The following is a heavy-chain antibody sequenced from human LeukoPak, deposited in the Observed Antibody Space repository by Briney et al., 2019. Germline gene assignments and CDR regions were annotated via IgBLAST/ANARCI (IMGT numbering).Heavy chain of an antibody. CDR3: ARDAGDTALVTGFDY. Sequence: SETLSLTCTVSGGSISSSSYYWGWIRQPPGKGLEWIGYIDYSGSTNYSPSLKSRVTISIDRSKNQFSLKLSSVTAADTAVYYCARDAGDTALVTGFDYWGQGALVTVSS. CDR2: IDYSGST. V-gene: IGHV4-61*05. D-gene: IGHD5-18*01. J-gene: IGHJ4*02. CDR1: GGSISSSSYY.